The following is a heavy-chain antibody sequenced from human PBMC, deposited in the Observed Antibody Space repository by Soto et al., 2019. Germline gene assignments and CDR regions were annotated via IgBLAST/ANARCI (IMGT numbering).Heavy chain of an antibody. CDR3: AKDYCDSGTCYLFDY. Sequence: PGGSLRLSCAASGFPFGSYAMTWVRQAPGKGLEWVSTTTGSGVAVYYADSVKGRFTISRDNSRNTLYLQMDSLRAEDTAIYYCAKDYCDSGTCYLFDYWGQGTPVTVSS. CDR1: GFPFGSYA. V-gene: IGHV3-23*01. J-gene: IGHJ4*02. D-gene: IGHD2-2*01. CDR2: TTGSGVAV.